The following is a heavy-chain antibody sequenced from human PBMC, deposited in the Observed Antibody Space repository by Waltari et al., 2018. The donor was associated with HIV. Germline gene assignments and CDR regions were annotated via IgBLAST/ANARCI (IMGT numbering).Heavy chain of an antibody. V-gene: IGHV3-7*01. CDR3: ARESIQAYCGGDCHSAYFDY. Sequence: EVQLVESGGGLVQPGGSLRLSCAASGFTFSSYWMSWVRQAPGKGLELVANIKQDGSEKYYVDSVKGRFTISRDNAKNSLYLQMNSLRAEDTAVYYCARESIQAYCGGDCHSAYFDYWGQGTLVTVSS. D-gene: IGHD2-21*02. CDR1: GFTFSSYW. J-gene: IGHJ4*02. CDR2: IKQDGSEK.